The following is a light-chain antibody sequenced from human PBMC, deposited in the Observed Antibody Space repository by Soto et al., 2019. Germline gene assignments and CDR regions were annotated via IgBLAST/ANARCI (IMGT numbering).Light chain of an antibody. J-gene: IGKJ1*01. Sequence: DIQMTQSPSALSASVGDRVTITCRASQSISRYLNWYQHKPGKAPKLLIFGASNLQSGVPSRFSGSGSGTDFTLTISSLQPEDFATYYCQQYYSYPPTFGQGTKVDI. V-gene: IGKV1-39*01. CDR1: QSISRY. CDR3: QQYYSYPPT. CDR2: GAS.